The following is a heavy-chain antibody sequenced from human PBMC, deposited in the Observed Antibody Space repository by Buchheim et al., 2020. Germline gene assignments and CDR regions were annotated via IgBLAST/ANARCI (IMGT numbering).Heavy chain of an antibody. J-gene: IGHJ4*02. CDR1: EGTFGSDA. CDR3: ARGFGGIARD. CDR2: TMPLAGIT. D-gene: IGHD2-15*01. Sequence: QVHLVQSGADVKKVGSSVKVACKASEGTFGSDAISWVRQAPGQGLEWLGRTMPLAGITNYAQKFQGRVTLTADNSTSTPYLELTNLRADDSGTYYCARGFGGIARDWGQGTL. V-gene: IGHV1-69*04.